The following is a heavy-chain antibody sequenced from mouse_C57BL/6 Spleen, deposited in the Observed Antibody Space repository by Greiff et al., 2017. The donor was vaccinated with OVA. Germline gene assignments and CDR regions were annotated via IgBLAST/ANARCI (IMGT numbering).Heavy chain of an antibody. D-gene: IGHD1-1*01. V-gene: IGHV10-1*01. CDR1: GFSFNTYA. CDR3: VRFPDYYGSSYRYFDV. CDR2: IRSKSNNYAT. J-gene: IGHJ1*03. Sequence: EVKLQESGGGLVQPKGSLKLSCAASGFSFNTYAMNWVRQAPGKGLEWVARIRSKSNNYATYYADSVKDRFTISRDDSESMLYLQMNNLKTEDTAMYYCVRFPDYYGSSYRYFDVWGTGTTVTVSS.